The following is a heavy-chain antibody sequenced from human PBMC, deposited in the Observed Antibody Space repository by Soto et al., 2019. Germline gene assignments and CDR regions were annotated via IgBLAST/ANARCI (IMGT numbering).Heavy chain of an antibody. CDR3: ATYHFWSGLFDY. J-gene: IGHJ4*02. D-gene: IGHD3-3*01. CDR1: RASITDAKW. Sequence: QVQLLESGPGLVKPSGTLSLTCAVSRASITDAKWWSWVRQAPGKGLGWIGEFYHTGRTSYTPGLPSGVTVSVDKSNIQCLPKLRPVTAADTAVYYCATYHFWSGLFDYWGQGILVTVSP. V-gene: IGHV4-4*02. CDR2: FYHTGRT.